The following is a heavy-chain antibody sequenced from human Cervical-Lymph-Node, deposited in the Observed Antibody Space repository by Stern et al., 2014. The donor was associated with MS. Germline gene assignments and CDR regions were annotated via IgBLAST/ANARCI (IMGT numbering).Heavy chain of an antibody. CDR2: ISTGRTYI. Sequence: EMQLVESGGGLVKPGGSLTISCAASGFPFSTYSMIWVRQAPGKGLEWVASISTGRTYIYYADSVRGRFTISTDNAQNSLYLQMNSLKAEDTAIYYCASVHIQQWLLEYWGQGTLVTVSS. V-gene: IGHV3-21*01. J-gene: IGHJ4*02. D-gene: IGHD5-18*01. CDR1: GFPFSTYS. CDR3: ASVHIQQWLLEY.